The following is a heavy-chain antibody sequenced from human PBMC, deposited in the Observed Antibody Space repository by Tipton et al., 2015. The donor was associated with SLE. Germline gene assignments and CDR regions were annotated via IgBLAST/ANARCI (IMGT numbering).Heavy chain of an antibody. CDR2: IYYSGST. CDR1: GGSISSSSYY. CDR3: ARDRPDYGDVFHI. D-gene: IGHD4-17*01. V-gene: IGHV4-61*01. J-gene: IGHJ3*02. Sequence: TLSLTCTVSGGSISSSSYYWGWIRQPPGKGLEWIGYIYYSGSTNYNPSLKSRVTISVDTSKNQFSLKLSSVTAADTAVYYCARDRPDYGDVFHIGGQGTMVTVSS.